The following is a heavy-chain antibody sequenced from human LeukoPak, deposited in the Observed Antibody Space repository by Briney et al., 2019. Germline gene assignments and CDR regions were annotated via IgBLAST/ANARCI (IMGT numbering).Heavy chain of an antibody. Sequence: SETLSLTCTVSGGSISSYYWSWIRQPPGKGLEWIGYIYYSGSTNYNPSLKSRVTISVDMSKNQFSLKLSSVTAADTAVYYCARDRSAGSTSQYWFDPWGQGTLVTVSS. CDR2: IYYSGST. CDR1: GGSISSYY. D-gene: IGHD2-2*01. CDR3: ARDRSAGSTSQYWFDP. V-gene: IGHV4-59*01. J-gene: IGHJ5*02.